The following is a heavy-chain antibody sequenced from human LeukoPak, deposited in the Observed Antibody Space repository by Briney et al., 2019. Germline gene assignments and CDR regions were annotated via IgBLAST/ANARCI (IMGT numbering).Heavy chain of an antibody. CDR2: ISSVGST. CDR3: ARGDDYKSTLFHY. D-gene: IGHD5-12*01. V-gene: IGHV4-59*01. CDR1: GASITRYF. Sequence: SETLSLTCTVSGASITRYFWNWIRLPPRQELERIGYISSVGSTNYNPSLKSRVTISIDTSKNQFSLKLPSATAADTAVYDCARGDDYKSTLFHYWGQGTLVTVSS. J-gene: IGHJ4*02.